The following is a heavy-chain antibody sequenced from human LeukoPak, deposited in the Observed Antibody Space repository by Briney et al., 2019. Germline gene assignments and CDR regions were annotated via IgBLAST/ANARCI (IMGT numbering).Heavy chain of an antibody. J-gene: IGHJ2*01. Sequence: KPSETLSLTCAVYGGSFSGYYWSWIRQPPGKGLEWIREINHSGSTNYNPSLKSRVTISVDTSKNQFSLKLSSVTAADTAVYYCARGRSSGHYVRYFDLWGRGTLVTVSS. CDR3: ARGRSSGHYVRYFDL. D-gene: IGHD3-22*01. CDR1: GGSFSGYY. CDR2: INHSGST. V-gene: IGHV4-34*01.